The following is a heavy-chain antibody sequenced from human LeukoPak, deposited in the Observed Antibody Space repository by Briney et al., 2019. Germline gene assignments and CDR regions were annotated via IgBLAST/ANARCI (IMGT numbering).Heavy chain of an antibody. CDR2: INHSGST. V-gene: IGHV4-34*01. CDR1: GGSFSGYY. D-gene: IGHD3-9*01. CDR3: ARARYFDWLPHIDY. J-gene: IGHJ4*02. Sequence: SETLSLTCAVYGGSFSGYYWTYIRQPPGKGLEWIGEINHSGSTNYNPSLKSRVTISVDRSKNQFSLKLSSVTAADTAVYYCARARYFDWLPHIDYWGQGTLVTVSS.